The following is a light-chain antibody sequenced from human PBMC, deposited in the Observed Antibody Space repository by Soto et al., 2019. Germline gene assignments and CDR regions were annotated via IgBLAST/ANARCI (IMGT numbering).Light chain of an antibody. CDR2: EVT. J-gene: IGLJ2*01. CDR1: RSDVGAYNY. CDR3: QSYDRSLSSPI. Sequence: QSALTQPASVSGSPGQSIAISCTGTRSDVGAYNYVSWYQQHPGKAPKLMISEVTNRPSGVSDRFSGSKSGNTASLTISGLQAEDEADYYCQSYDRSLSSPIFGGGTKLTVL. V-gene: IGLV2-14*01.